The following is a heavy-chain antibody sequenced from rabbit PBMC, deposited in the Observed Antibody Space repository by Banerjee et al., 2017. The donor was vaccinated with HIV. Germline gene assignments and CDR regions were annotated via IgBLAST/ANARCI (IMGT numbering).Heavy chain of an antibody. CDR2: ITTGGVAV. J-gene: IGHJ4*01. Sequence: QEQLVESGGGLVQPEGSLTLTCTASGFGVNAYYMSWVRQAPGKGLEWIATITTGGVAVYATWAEGRFTISKTSSTTMTLQMTSLTAADTATYFCAREDAFASDSAYFAITELWGPGTLVTVS. V-gene: IGHV1S45*01. CDR3: AREDAFASDSAYFAITEL. D-gene: IGHD1-1*01. CDR1: GFGVNAYYM.